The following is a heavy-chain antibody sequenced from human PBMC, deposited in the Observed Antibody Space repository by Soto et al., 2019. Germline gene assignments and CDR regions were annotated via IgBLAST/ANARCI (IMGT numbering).Heavy chain of an antibody. CDR2: TSSSSSYI. CDR3: ARALAVAGTASFDY. V-gene: IGHV3-21*01. J-gene: IGHJ4*02. Sequence: GGSLRLSCAASGFTFSSYSMNWVRQAPGKGLEWVSSTSSSSSYIYYADSVKGRFTISRDNAKNSLYLQMNSLRAEDTAVYYCARALAVAGTASFDYWGQGTLVTVSS. D-gene: IGHD6-19*01. CDR1: GFTFSSYS.